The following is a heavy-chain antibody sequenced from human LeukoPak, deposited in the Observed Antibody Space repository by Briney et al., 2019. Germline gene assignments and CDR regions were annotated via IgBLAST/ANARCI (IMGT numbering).Heavy chain of an antibody. D-gene: IGHD4-17*01. CDR1: GGSISSGDYY. CDR2: IYYSGST. J-gene: IGHJ4*02. V-gene: IGHV4-30-4*01. Sequence: SQTLSLTCTVSGGSISSGDYYWSWIRQPPGKGLEWIGYIYYSGSTYYNPSLKSRVTISVDTSKNQFSLKLSSVTAADTAVYYCARVGLRHGDYENYFDYWGQGTLVTVSS. CDR3: ARVGLRHGDYENYFDY.